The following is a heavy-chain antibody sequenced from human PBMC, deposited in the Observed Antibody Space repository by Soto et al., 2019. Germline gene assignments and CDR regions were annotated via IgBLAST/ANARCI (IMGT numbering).Heavy chain of an antibody. CDR3: ARGSGIVALPGELEDVKYDY. CDR1: GQSFSGHS. J-gene: IGHJ4*02. CDR2: INESGIT. Sequence: QVQLQQWGAGLVKPSETLSLSCAVYGQSFSGHSWAWIRQPPGKGLEWIGEINESGITYYNPSLKIRVTISTDTSNNHFSLKLSSVSAADTAAYFCARGSGIVALPGELEDVKYDYWGQGTLVNVSS. V-gene: IGHV4-34*01. D-gene: IGHD1-1*01.